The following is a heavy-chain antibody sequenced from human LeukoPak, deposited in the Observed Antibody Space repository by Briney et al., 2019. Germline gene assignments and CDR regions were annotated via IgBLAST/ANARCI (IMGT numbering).Heavy chain of an antibody. J-gene: IGHJ4*02. CDR2: IGTAGDT. CDR3: ARGVPGGNFDY. Sequence: GGSLRLSCAASGXTFSSYDMHWVRQATGKGLEWVSAIGTAGDTYYPGSVKGRFTISRENAKNSLYLQMNSLRAGDTAVYYCARGVPGGNFDYWGQGTLVTVSS. V-gene: IGHV3-13*04. CDR1: GXTFSSYD. D-gene: IGHD2-15*01.